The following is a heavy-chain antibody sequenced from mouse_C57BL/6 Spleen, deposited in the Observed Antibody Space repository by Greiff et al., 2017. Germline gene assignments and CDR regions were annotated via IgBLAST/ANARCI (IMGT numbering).Heavy chain of an antibody. J-gene: IGHJ2*01. CDR1: GFTFSSYT. CDR3: ARLYNKRMYYFDY. V-gene: IGHV5-9*01. D-gene: IGHD2-5*01. CDR2: ISGGGGNT. Sequence: DVKLVESGGGLVKPGGSLKLSCAASGFTFSSYTMSWVRQTPEKRLEWVATISGGGGNTYYPDSVKGRFTISRDKSKNTLYLQMSSLRSEDTALYYCARLYNKRMYYFDYWGQGTTLTVSS.